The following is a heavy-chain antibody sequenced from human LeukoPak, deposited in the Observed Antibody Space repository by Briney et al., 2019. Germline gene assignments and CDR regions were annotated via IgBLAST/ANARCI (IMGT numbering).Heavy chain of an antibody. CDR1: GGSISGSSYY. CDR3: ARGGN. CDR2: IYYSGST. Sequence: PSETLSLTCTVPGGSISGSSYYWGWIRQPPGKGLEWIGSIYYSGSTYYNPSLKSRVTISVDTSKNQFSLKLSSVTAADTAVYYCARGGNWGQGTLVTVSS. J-gene: IGHJ4*02. V-gene: IGHV4-39*07.